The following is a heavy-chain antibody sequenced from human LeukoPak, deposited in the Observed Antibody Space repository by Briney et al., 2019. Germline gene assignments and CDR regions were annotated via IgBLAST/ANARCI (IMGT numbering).Heavy chain of an antibody. D-gene: IGHD3-9*01. CDR3: ARDYPLRFFTTDLTYYDILTGYPLRAFDI. J-gene: IGHJ3*02. CDR1: GYTFTSYG. CDR2: ISAYNGNT. Sequence: ASVKVSCKASGYTFTSYGISWVRLAPGQGLEWMGWISAYNGNTNYAQKLQDRVTMTTDTSTTTTYMELRSLRSDDTAVYYCARDYPLRFFTTDLTYYDILTGYPLRAFDIWGQGTMVTVSS. V-gene: IGHV1-18*01.